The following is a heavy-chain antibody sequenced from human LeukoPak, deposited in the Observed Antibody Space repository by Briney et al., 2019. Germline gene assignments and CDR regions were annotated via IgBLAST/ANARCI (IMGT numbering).Heavy chain of an antibody. CDR1: GYTFTSYS. V-gene: IGHV1-18*01. CDR2: ISPYNGDT. CDR3: ARSNWEKTGGGFDV. D-gene: IGHD1-14*01. J-gene: IGHJ3*01. Sequence: ASVKVSCKASGYTFTSYSISWMRQAPGQGLEWMGWISPYNGDTNYAQRFQGRATVTTDTSTSTAYVELRSLRSDDTALYYCARSNWEKTGGGFDVWGQGTMVTVSS.